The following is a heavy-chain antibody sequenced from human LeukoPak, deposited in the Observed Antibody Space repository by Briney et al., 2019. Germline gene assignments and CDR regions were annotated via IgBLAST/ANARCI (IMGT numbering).Heavy chain of an antibody. CDR2: ISSSSSYI. V-gene: IGHV3-21*01. Sequence: GGSLRLSCAASGSTFSKYSMNWVRQAPGKGLEWVSSISSSSSYIYYADSVKGRFTISRDNAKNSLYLQMNSLRAEDTAVYYCARGALMDTAMVERWGQGTLVTVSS. CDR3: ARGALMDTAMVER. D-gene: IGHD5-18*01. J-gene: IGHJ4*02. CDR1: GSTFSKYS.